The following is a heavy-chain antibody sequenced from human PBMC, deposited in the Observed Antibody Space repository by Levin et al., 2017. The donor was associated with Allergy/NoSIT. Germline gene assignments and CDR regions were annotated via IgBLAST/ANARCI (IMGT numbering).Heavy chain of an antibody. J-gene: IGHJ4*02. CDR1: GFTFSSYA. Sequence: GESLKISCAASGFTFSSYAMHWVRQAPGKGLEWVAVISYDGSNKYYADSVKGRFTISRDNSKNTLYLQMNSLRAEDTAVYYCARGGFYCSSTSCYDFDYWGQGTLVTVSS. CDR2: ISYDGSNK. V-gene: IGHV3-30-3*01. CDR3: ARGGFYCSSTSCYDFDY. D-gene: IGHD2-2*01.